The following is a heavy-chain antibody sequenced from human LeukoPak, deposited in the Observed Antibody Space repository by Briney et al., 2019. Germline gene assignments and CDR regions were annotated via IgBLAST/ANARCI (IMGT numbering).Heavy chain of an antibody. D-gene: IGHD5-24*01. CDR1: GYTFTSYY. J-gene: IGHJ6*03. CDR3: ARDSEMATNYYYYYYMDV. CDR2: INPSGGST. V-gene: IGHV1-46*01. Sequence: ASVKVSCKASGYTFTSYYMHWVRQAPGQGLEWMGIINPSGGSTSYAQKFQGRVTMTRDMSTSTVYMGLSSLRSEDTAVYYCARDSEMATNYYYYYYMDVWGKGTTVTVSS.